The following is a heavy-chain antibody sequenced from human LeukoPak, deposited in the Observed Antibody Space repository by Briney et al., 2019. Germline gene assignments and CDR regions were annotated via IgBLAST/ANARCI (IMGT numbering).Heavy chain of an antibody. J-gene: IGHJ5*02. D-gene: IGHD3-10*01. Sequence: GGSLRLSCAASGFTFSSYWMSWVRQAPGKGLEWVANIKKDGSEKYYVDSVKGRFTISRDNAKNSLSLQMNSLRVEDTAVYYCARDHGSGSYWEGFNPWGQGTLVTVSS. V-gene: IGHV3-7*01. CDR2: IKKDGSEK. CDR3: ARDHGSGSYWEGFNP. CDR1: GFTFSSYW.